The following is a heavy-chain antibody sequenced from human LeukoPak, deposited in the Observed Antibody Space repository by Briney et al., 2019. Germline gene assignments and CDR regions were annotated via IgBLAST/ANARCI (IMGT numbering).Heavy chain of an antibody. CDR2: MSPYSGNT. CDR3: ARALSGCVLCFDY. V-gene: IGHV1-8*01. Sequence: GVSVKVSCKASGYTFTGYDINWVRQATGQGLEWMGWMSPYSGNTGYAQKFQGRVTMTRDTSISTAYMELSTLSSEDTAVYYCARALSGCVLCFDYWGQGSLVTVSS. CDR1: GYTFTGYD. J-gene: IGHJ4*02. D-gene: IGHD6-19*01.